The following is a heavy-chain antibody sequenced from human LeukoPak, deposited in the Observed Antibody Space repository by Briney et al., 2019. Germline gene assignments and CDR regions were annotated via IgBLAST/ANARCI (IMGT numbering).Heavy chain of an antibody. V-gene: IGHV3-21*04. Sequence: GGSLRLSCAASGFTFSRYSMNWVRQAPGKGLEWVSSFGSSSDYIYYADSVKGRFTISRDNAKDSLYLQMNSLRAEDTALYYCAKDRRRGSGSYSEGMDVWGQGTTVTVSS. CDR1: GFTFSRYS. D-gene: IGHD3-10*01. J-gene: IGHJ6*02. CDR2: FGSSSDYI. CDR3: AKDRRRGSGSYSEGMDV.